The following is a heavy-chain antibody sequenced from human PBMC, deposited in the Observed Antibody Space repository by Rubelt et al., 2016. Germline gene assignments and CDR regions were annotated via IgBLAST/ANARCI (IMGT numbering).Heavy chain of an antibody. V-gene: IGHV4-59*12. J-gene: IGHJ5*02. CDR1: GGSISSYY. CDR2: IYYSGST. Sequence: QVQLQESGPGLVKPSETLSLTCTVSGGSISSYYWSWIRQPPGKGLEWIGYIYYSGSTNYNPSLKSVVTISVDTSKNQFSLKLSSVTAADTAVYYCARGLFIVVVTDTWFDPWGQGTLVTVSS. CDR3: ARGLFIVVVTDTWFDP. D-gene: IGHD2-21*02.